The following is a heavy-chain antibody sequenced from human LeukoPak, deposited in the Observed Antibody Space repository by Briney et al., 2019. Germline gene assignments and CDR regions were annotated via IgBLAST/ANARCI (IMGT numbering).Heavy chain of an antibody. CDR1: GYTFTGYY. J-gene: IGHJ4*02. CDR3: ARGSMVAQRGYFDY. D-gene: IGHD2-15*01. V-gene: IGHV1-69*06. CDR2: IIPIFGTT. Sequence: ASVKVSCKASGYTFTGYYIHWVRQAPGQGFEWMGKIIPIFGTTNYAQKFQGRVRITADKSTSTAYMELSSLRSEDTAVYYCARGSMVAQRGYFDYWDQAILVTVSS.